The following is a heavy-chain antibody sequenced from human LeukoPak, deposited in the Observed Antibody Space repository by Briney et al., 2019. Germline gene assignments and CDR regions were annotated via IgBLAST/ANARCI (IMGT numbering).Heavy chain of an antibody. V-gene: IGHV1-8*01. CDR3: ARCFSTPFGELPKY. Sequence: GASVKVSCKASGYTFTSYDINWVRQATGQGLEWMGWMNPNSGNTGYAQKFQGRVTMTRNTSISTAYMELSSLRSEDTAVYYCARCFSTPFGELPKYWGQGTLVTVSS. D-gene: IGHD3-10*01. J-gene: IGHJ4*02. CDR1: GYTFTSYD. CDR2: MNPNSGNT.